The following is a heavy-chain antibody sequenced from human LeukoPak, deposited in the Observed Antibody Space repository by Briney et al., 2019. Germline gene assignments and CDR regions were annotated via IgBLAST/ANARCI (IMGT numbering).Heavy chain of an antibody. V-gene: IGHV4-59*08. CDR3: ARHFAGPGTYTPYFGMDV. Sequence: SETLSLTCTVSGGSIRNYYGSWIRQPPGKGLEWVEYIYYSGSTSYNPSLKSRVTISVDTSKNQFSLKLSSVTAADTAVYYCARHFAGPGTYTPYFGMDVWGQGATVTVSS. CDR2: IYYSGST. CDR1: GGSIRNYY. J-gene: IGHJ6*02. D-gene: IGHD3-3*01.